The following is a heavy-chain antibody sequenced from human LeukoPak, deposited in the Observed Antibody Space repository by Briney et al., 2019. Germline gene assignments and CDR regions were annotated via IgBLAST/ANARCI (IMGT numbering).Heavy chain of an antibody. D-gene: IGHD1-26*01. CDR1: GFTFGDYA. CDR3: TRVVSGSYFIPPDY. J-gene: IGHJ4*02. V-gene: IGHV3-49*04. CDR2: IRSKAYGGTT. Sequence: GGSLRLSCTASGFTFGDYAMSWVRQAPGKGLEWVGFIRSKAYGGTTEYAASVRGRFTISRDDSKSIAYLQMNSLKTEDTAVYYCTRVVSGSYFIPPDYWGQGTLVTASS.